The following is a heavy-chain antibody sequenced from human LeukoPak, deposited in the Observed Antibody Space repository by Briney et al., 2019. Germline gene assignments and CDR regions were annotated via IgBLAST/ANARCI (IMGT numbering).Heavy chain of an antibody. V-gene: IGHV3-33*08. J-gene: IGHJ6*02. CDR2: IWYDGSNK. D-gene: IGHD2-2*01. Sequence: LSLTCTVSGGSISSGGYYWSWIRQHPGKGLEWVAVIWYDGSNKYYADSVKGRFTISRDNSKNTLYLQMNSLRAEDTAVYYCARVGPYCSSTSCPGGDYYYYYGMDVWGQGTTVTVSS. CDR1: GGSISSGGYY. CDR3: ARVGPYCSSTSCPGGDYYYYYGMDV.